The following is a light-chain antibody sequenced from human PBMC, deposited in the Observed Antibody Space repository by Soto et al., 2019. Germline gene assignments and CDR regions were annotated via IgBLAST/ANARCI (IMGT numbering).Light chain of an antibody. Sequence: EIVLTQSPATLSLSPGERATLSCRASQSVRNSLAWYHQKPGQAPRLLIYDASNRATGIPGRFSGSGSGTDFTLTIRSLEPEDFAVYYCQQRSNWPWTFGQGTKVEIK. J-gene: IGKJ1*01. CDR1: QSVRNS. CDR3: QQRSNWPWT. V-gene: IGKV3-11*01. CDR2: DAS.